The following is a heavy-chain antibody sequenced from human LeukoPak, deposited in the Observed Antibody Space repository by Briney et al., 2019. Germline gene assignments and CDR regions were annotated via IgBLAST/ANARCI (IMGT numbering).Heavy chain of an antibody. J-gene: IGHJ4*02. CDR3: AKDGQLGGSSWFTLYFDY. CDR2: SSYDEGHT. CDR1: RFSFRSYD. D-gene: IGHD6-13*01. Sequence: PGGSLRLSCAAFRFSFRSYDMHWVRQAPGKGLEWLAVSSYDEGHTYYTDSVKGRFTISRDNSKNTLYLQMNSLRPEDTAVYYCAKDGQLGGSSWFTLYFDYWGQGTLVTVSS. V-gene: IGHV3-30*18.